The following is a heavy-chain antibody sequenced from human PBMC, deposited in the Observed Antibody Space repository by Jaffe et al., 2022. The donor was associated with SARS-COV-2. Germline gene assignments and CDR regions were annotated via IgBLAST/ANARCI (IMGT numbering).Heavy chain of an antibody. CDR1: GFSFSSYW. Sequence: EVQLAESGGGLVQPGGSLRLSCVASGFSFSSYWMTWVRQAPGKGLEWVANIHQDGSLKHYVGSVVGRFTISRDNAKNSVDLQLNSLRAEDTAVYFCARLGQAAQSNGWYDYWGQGTLVTVSS. CDR2: IHQDGSLK. D-gene: IGHD6-19*01. J-gene: IGHJ4*02. V-gene: IGHV3-7*03. CDR3: ARLGQAAQSNGWYDY.